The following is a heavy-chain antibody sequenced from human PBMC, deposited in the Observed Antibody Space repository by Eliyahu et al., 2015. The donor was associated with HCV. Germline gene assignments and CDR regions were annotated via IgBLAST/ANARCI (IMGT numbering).Heavy chain of an antibody. D-gene: IGHD5-18*01. CDR3: ARDPLDTPMTGGY. CDR2: ISRGSTYI. J-gene: IGHJ4*02. Sequence: EVQLVESGGGLVQPGGSLRLSCAASXFXFSNYTMNWVRQAPGKGLEWVSSISRGSTYIYYADSVKGRFTISRDNAKKSLYLQMNNLGADDTAVYYCARDPLDTPMTGGYWGQGTLVTVSS. CDR1: XFXFSNYT. V-gene: IGHV3-21*01.